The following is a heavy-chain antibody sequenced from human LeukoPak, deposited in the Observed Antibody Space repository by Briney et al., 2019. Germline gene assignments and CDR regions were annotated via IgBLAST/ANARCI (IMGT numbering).Heavy chain of an antibody. CDR1: GGSISSYY. CDR3: ARSRYASHFDY. CDR2: VYTSVST. V-gene: IGHV4-4*07. J-gene: IGHJ4*02. Sequence: SETLSLTCTVSGGSISSYYWSWIRQPAGKGLEWIGRVYTSVSTIYNPSLERRVTMSVDTSRNQFSLNVNSVTAADTAVYYCARSRYASHFDYWGQGTLVTVTS. D-gene: IGHD2-2*01.